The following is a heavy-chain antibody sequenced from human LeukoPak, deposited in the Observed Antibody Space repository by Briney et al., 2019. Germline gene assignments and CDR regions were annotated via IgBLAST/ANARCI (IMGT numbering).Heavy chain of an antibody. CDR1: GFTFTNYA. Sequence: GGSLRLSCAASGFTFTNYAMSWIRQAPGKGLEWVSGISGSGGSTYHTDSVKGRFTISRDNSKNTLYLQMSSLRAEDTAVYYCAKDSYYDSSGYYVAWGQGTLVTVSS. V-gene: IGHV3-23*01. CDR2: ISGSGGST. J-gene: IGHJ5*02. D-gene: IGHD3-22*01. CDR3: AKDSYYDSSGYYVA.